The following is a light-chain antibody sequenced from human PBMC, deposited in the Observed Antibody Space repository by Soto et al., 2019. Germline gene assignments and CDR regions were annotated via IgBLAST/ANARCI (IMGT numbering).Light chain of an antibody. Sequence: QSVLTQPPSVSGAPGQRVTISCTGSSSNIGAGYDVHWYQQLPGTAPKLLIYGNSNRPSGVPDRFSGSKSGTSGSLAITGLQADDEADYYCQSYDSSVTLRVFGTGTKVTVL. CDR1: SSNIGAGYD. J-gene: IGLJ1*01. CDR2: GNS. V-gene: IGLV1-40*01. CDR3: QSYDSSVTLRV.